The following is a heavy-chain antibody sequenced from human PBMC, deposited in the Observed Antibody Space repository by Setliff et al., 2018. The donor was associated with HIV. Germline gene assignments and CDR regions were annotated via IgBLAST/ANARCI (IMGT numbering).Heavy chain of an antibody. D-gene: IGHD3-9*01. Sequence: PGASLKISCKGSGYSFTSYWIGWVRQMPGKGLEWMGIISPDGSDSRYSPYFQGQVTISADKSISTAYLQWSSLKASDPAMYYCASGRKKNYDLFTGYYRGLGVDFDYWGQGTLVTVSS. J-gene: IGHJ4*02. CDR2: ISPDGSDS. CDR3: ASGRKKNYDLFTGYYRGLGVDFDY. CDR1: GYSFTSYW. V-gene: IGHV5-51*01.